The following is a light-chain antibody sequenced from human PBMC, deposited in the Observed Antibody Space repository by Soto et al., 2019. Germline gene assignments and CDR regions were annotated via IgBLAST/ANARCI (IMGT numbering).Light chain of an antibody. CDR2: GAS. V-gene: IGKV3-15*01. Sequence: EIVMTQSPATLSVSPGERATLSCRASQSVNSNLAWYQQKPGQAPRLLISGASTRATGIPARFSGSGSETEFPLTISSLQSEDFAVYYCQQYNSWWTFGQGTKVEMK. CDR1: QSVNSN. J-gene: IGKJ1*01. CDR3: QQYNSWWT.